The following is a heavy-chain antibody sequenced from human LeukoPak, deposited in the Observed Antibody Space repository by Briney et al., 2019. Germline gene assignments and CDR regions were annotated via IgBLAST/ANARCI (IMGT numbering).Heavy chain of an antibody. Sequence: SETLSLTCTVSGGSISSSTYYWGWIRQPPGKGLEWIGTIYYSGNTYYNPSLKSRVTISVGTSKNQFSLKLSSVTAADTAVYYCARHPRVGFTKYYFDYWGQGTLVTVSS. CDR1: GGSISSSTYY. V-gene: IGHV4-39*01. J-gene: IGHJ4*02. D-gene: IGHD1-26*01. CDR3: ARHPRVGFTKYYFDY. CDR2: IYYSGNT.